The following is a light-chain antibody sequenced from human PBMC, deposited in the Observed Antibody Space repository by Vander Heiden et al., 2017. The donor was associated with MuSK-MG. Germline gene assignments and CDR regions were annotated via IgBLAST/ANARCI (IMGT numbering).Light chain of an antibody. V-gene: IGKV3-11*01. CDR1: QSVGSY. J-gene: IGKJ1*01. Sequence: EIVLTQSPATLSLSPGDRATLSCRASQSVGSYLAWYQQKPGQAPRLLIYDASTRDTGIPVRFTDSGSGTDFTLTISSLEPEDFALYYCQHRSNCPFTFGQGTKVEVK. CDR2: DAS. CDR3: QHRSNCPFT.